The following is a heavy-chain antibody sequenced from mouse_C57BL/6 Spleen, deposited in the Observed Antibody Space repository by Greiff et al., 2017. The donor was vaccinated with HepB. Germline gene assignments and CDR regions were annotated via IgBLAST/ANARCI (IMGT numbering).Heavy chain of an antibody. J-gene: IGHJ1*03. V-gene: IGHV1-61*01. CDR3: AREGYYGSSYGYFDV. CDR2: IYPSDSET. D-gene: IGHD1-1*01. Sequence: QVQLQQPGAELVRPGSSVKLSCKASGYTFTSYWMDWVKQRPGQGLEWIGKIYPSDSETHYNQKFKDKATLTVDKSSSTAYMQLSSLTSEDSAVYYCAREGYYGSSYGYFDVWGTGTTVTVSS. CDR1: GYTFTSYW.